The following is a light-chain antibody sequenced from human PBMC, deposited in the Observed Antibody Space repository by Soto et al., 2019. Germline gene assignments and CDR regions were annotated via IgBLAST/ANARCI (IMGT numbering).Light chain of an antibody. CDR3: QQSHNTPRT. CDR1: QSIGRY. J-gene: IGKJ2*01. Sequence: DIQMTQSPSSLSASVGDRVTITCRASQSIGRYLNWYQQKPGKAPKLLIYGVSSLQSGVPSSFSGSGSGKDFTLTITSLQPEDFATYYCQQSHNTPRTFGQGTKVEIK. CDR2: GVS. V-gene: IGKV1-39*01.